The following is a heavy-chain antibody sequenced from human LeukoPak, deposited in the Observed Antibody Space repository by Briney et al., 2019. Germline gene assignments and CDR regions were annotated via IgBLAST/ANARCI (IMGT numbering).Heavy chain of an antibody. Sequence: PSETLSLTRTVSGGSISSSSYYWGWIRQPPGKGLEWIGSIYYSGSTYYNPSLKSRVTISVDTSKNQFSLKLSSVTAADTAVYYCARDGRDRRPTFQDYWGQGTLVTVSS. CDR1: GGSISSSSYY. V-gene: IGHV4-39*07. J-gene: IGHJ4*02. CDR2: IYYSGST. CDR3: ARDGRDRRPTFQDY. D-gene: IGHD1-1*01.